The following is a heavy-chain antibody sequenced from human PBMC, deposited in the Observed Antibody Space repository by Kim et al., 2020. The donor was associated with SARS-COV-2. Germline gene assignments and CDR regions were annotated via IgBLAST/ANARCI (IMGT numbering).Heavy chain of an antibody. CDR1: GGSISSSSYY. V-gene: IGHV4-39*01. Sequence: SETLSLTCTVSGGSISSSSYYWGWIRQPPGKGLEWIGSIYYSGSTYYNPSLKSRVTISVDTSKNQFSLKLSSVTAADTAVYYCASENCSGGSCYRIYYYYGMDVWGQGTTVTVSS. D-gene: IGHD2-15*01. CDR2: IYYSGST. CDR3: ASENCSGGSCYRIYYYYGMDV. J-gene: IGHJ6*02.